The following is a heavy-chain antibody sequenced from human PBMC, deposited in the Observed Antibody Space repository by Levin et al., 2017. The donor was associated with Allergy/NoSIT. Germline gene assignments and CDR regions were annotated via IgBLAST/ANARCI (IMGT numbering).Heavy chain of an antibody. D-gene: IGHD3-10*01. Sequence: SQTLSLTCTVSGGSISSYYWSWIRQPPGKGLEWIGYIYYSGSTNYNPSLKSRVTISVDTSKNQFSLKLSSVTAADTAVYYCARVEAWPGTYYFDYWGQGTLVTVSS. CDR2: IYYSGST. CDR3: ARVEAWPGTYYFDY. V-gene: IGHV4-59*01. CDR1: GGSISSYY. J-gene: IGHJ4*02.